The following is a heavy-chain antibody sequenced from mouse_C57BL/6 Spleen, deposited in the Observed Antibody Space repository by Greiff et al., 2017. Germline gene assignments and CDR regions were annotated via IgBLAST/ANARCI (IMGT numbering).Heavy chain of an antibody. Sequence: EVKLMESGPELVKPGASVKISCKASGYSFTGYYMHWVKQSSEKSLEWIGEINPSTGGTSYNQKFKGKATLTVDKSSSTAYMQLKSLTSEDSAVYYCARDYYGSSLYYFDYWGQGTTLTVSS. J-gene: IGHJ2*01. CDR1: GYSFTGYY. CDR3: ARDYYGSSLYYFDY. CDR2: INPSTGGT. D-gene: IGHD1-1*01. V-gene: IGHV1-43*01.